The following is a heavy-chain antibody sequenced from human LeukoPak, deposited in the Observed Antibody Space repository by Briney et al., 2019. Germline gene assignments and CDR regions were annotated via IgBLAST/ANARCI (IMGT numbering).Heavy chain of an antibody. V-gene: IGHV3-64*01. CDR2: ISSNGGNT. CDR3: ARPYVWGSYRDDACDI. Sequence: GGSLRLSCAASGFTFSNYAMHWVRQAPGKGLEHVSAISSNGGNTYYANSVKGRFTISRDTSKNTLYLQMGSLRAEDMAVYYCARPYVWGSYRDDACDIWGQGTMVTVSS. D-gene: IGHD3-16*02. J-gene: IGHJ3*02. CDR1: GFTFSNYA.